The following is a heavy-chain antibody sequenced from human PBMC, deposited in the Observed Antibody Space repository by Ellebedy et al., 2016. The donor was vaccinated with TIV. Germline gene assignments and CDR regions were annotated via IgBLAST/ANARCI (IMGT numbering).Heavy chain of an antibody. V-gene: IGHV1-69*13. CDR2: IIPIFGTA. CDR1: GGTFSSYA. Sequence: SVKVSXKASGGTFSSYAISWVRQAPGQGLEWMGGIIPIFGTANYAQKFQGRVTITADESTSTAYMELSSLRSEDTAVYYCARDRVEMNYYYYMDVWGKGTTVTVSS. J-gene: IGHJ6*03. CDR3: ARDRVEMNYYYYMDV.